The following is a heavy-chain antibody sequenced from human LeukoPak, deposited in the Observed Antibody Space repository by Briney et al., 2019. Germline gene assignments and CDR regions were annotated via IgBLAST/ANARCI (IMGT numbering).Heavy chain of an antibody. J-gene: IGHJ6*02. CDR2: LSRSGNTI. Sequence: GGSLTLSCAASGLTFCDYYMSWMPHARGGAVECVSYLSRSGNTIYYADSVKGRFTISRDNAKNSLYLQMNSLRAEDTAVYYCARGHYYGSGDYYYGMDVWGQGTTVTVSS. V-gene: IGHV3-11*01. D-gene: IGHD3-10*01. CDR1: GLTFCDYY. CDR3: ARGHYYGSGDYYYGMDV.